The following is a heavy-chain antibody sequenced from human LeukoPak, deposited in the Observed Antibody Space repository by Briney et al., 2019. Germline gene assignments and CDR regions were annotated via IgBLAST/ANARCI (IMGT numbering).Heavy chain of an antibody. CDR3: AKSSARIAAAGRGNY. J-gene: IGHJ4*02. D-gene: IGHD6-13*01. V-gene: IGHV3-30*18. CDR1: GFTFSSYG. CDR2: ISYDGSNK. Sequence: GRSLRLSCAASGFTFSSYGMHWVRQAPGKGLEWVAVISYDGSNKYYADSVKGRFTISRDNSKNTLYLQMNSLRAEDTAVYYCAKSSARIAAAGRGNYWGQGTLVTVSS.